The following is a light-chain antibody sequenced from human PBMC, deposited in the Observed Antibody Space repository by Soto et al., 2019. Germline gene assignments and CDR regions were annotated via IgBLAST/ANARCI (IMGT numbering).Light chain of an antibody. CDR2: AAS. CDR1: QSISDF. CDR3: QQTYSTPPT. Sequence: IQMPQSPSSLSASVGDRVTITCRASQSISDFLNWYQQKPGKAPKLLIYAASTLQSGVPSRFSGSGSGTDFTLTISSLEPEDFATYYCQQTYSTPPTFGQGTKVDIK. J-gene: IGKJ1*01. V-gene: IGKV1-39*01.